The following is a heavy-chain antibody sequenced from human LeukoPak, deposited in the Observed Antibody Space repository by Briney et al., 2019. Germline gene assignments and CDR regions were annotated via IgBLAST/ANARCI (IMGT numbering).Heavy chain of an antibody. Sequence: SETLSLTCAVYGGSFSGYYWSWIRQPPGKGLEWIGEINHSGSTNYNPSLKSRVTISVDTSKNQFSLKLSSVTAADTALYYCAKGSYYDILTGCFDYWGQGTLVTVSS. J-gene: IGHJ4*02. CDR1: GGSFSGYY. V-gene: IGHV4-34*01. CDR3: AKGSYYDILTGCFDY. CDR2: INHSGST. D-gene: IGHD3-9*01.